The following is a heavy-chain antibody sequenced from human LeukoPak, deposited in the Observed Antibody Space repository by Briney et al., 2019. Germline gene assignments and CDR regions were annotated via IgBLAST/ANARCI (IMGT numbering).Heavy chain of an antibody. CDR1: GYSFTSYW. V-gene: IGHV5-51*01. D-gene: IGHD2-15*01. Sequence: GESLKISCKGSGYSFTSYWIGWVRQMPGKGLEWMGIIYPGDSDTRYSPSFQSQVTISADKSISTAYLQWSSLKASDTAMYYCARHNPSYKYCSGGSCLMDVWGKGTTVTVSS. CDR3: ARHNPSYKYCSGGSCLMDV. CDR2: IYPGDSDT. J-gene: IGHJ6*03.